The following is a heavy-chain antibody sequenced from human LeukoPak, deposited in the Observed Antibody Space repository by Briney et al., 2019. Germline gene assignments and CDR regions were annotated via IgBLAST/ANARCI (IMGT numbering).Heavy chain of an antibody. CDR1: GGSISSYY. V-gene: IGHV4-59*01. D-gene: IGHD6-19*01. CDR2: IYYSRST. Sequence: NPSETLSLTCTVSGGSISSYYWSWIRQPPGKGLEWIGYIYYSRSTNYNPSLKSRVTISVDTSKNQFSLKLSSVTAADTAVYYCARDGSGSGWYNDNWFDPWGQGTLVTVSS. J-gene: IGHJ5*02. CDR3: ARDGSGSGWYNDNWFDP.